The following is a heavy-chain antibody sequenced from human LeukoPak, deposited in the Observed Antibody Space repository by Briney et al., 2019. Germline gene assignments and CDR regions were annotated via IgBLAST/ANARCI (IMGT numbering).Heavy chain of an antibody. V-gene: IGHV4-30-2*01. Sequence: SETLSLTCAVSGGSVSSGGYSWRWIRRPPGKGLEWIGYIYPSGSTYYNPSLKSRVTISIDRSENQFSLNLSSVTAADTAVYYCAGLVGRYSSGLYYYYFDYWGQGTLVTVSS. CDR3: AGLVGRYSSGLYYYYFDY. D-gene: IGHD3-22*01. CDR2: IYPSGST. J-gene: IGHJ4*02. CDR1: GGSVSSGGYS.